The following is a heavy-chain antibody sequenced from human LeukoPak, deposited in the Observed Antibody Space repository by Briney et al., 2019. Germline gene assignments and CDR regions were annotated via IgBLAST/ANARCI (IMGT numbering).Heavy chain of an antibody. CDR1: GDSVSSNSAV. CDR2: TYYRSKWYN. V-gene: IGHV6-1*01. CDR3: ARGAYDFWSGYTFPYMDV. D-gene: IGHD3-3*01. Sequence: SQTLSLTCALSGDSVSSNSAVWNWIRQSPSRGLEWLGRTYYRSKWYNDYAVSVKSRITINPDTSKNQFSLQLNSVTPEDTAVYYCARGAYDFWSGYTFPYMDVWGKGTTVTVSS. J-gene: IGHJ6*03.